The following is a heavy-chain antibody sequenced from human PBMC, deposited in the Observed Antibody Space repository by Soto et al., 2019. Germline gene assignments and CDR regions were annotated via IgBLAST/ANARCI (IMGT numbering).Heavy chain of an antibody. J-gene: IGHJ4*02. V-gene: IGHV1-3*01. D-gene: IGHD1-1*01. CDR3: AREPATAKPEGVDF. Sequence: ASVNVRCKDPGYTLTSYGIQWLPHAPGQRLEWMGWINAGNCNTKYSQKFQGRFTITRDTSANTAYMELSRLRSGDTAVDYCAREPATAKPEGVDFWGQGTLVTVSS. CDR1: GYTLTSYG. CDR2: INAGNCNT.